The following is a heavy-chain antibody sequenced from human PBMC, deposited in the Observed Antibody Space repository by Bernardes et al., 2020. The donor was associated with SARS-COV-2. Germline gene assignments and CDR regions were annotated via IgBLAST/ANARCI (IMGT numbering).Heavy chain of an antibody. J-gene: IGHJ4*02. V-gene: IGHV3-74*01. CDR1: GFTLSSSW. CDR2: ISPDGTTT. CDR3: GRNLGGATYGYWGS. Sequence: GGSLRLSCAASGFTLSSSWMHWVRQPPGKGLVWVSRISPDGTTTTYADSVKGRFAISRDNAKNALYLQMNNLGADDTAVYDCGRNLGGATYGYWGSWGQGALVTVSS. D-gene: IGHD3-16*01.